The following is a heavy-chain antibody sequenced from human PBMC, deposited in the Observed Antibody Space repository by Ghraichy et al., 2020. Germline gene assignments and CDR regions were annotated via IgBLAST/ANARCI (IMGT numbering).Heavy chain of an antibody. V-gene: IGHV3-73*01. CDR3: TREGPEYNWNY. D-gene: IGHD1-20*01. J-gene: IGHJ4*02. CDR1: GFTFSGSA. CDR2: IRSKANSYAT. Sequence: GESLNISCAASGFTFSGSAMHWVRQASGKGLEWVGRIRSKANSYATAYAASVKGRFTISRDDSKNTAYLQMNSLKTEDTAVYYCTREGPEYNWNYWGQGTLVTVSS.